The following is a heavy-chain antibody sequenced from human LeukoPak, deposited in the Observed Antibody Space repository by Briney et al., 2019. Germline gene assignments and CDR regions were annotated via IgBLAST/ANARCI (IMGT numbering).Heavy chain of an antibody. D-gene: IGHD4-11*01. CDR3: ARDESHFSKVAY. CDR2: TQYSGRT. V-gene: IGHV4-4*02. J-gene: IGHJ4*02. Sequence: SGTLSLTCAVSGGSISSNWWSWVRQPPGKGLEWIGETQYSGRTNYNPSLKSRVTISVDKSKNPFSLKLYSVTAADTAMYYCARDESHFSKVAYWGQGTLVIVSS. CDR1: GGSISSNW.